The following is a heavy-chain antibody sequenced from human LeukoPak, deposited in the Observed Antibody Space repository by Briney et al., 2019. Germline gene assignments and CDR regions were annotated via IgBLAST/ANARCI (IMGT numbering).Heavy chain of an antibody. D-gene: IGHD1-1*01. J-gene: IGHJ5*02. CDR3: TRRRAGRLYNWFDP. CDR1: GGSISSSNDC. CDR2: FYYGGST. Sequence: SETLSLTCTVSGGSISSSNDCWDWIRQPPGSGLEWIASFYYGGSTYYNPSLKSRVTISADTSKNQVSLKLRSVTAADTALYYCTRRRAGRLYNWFDPWGQGTLVTVSS. V-gene: IGHV4-39*01.